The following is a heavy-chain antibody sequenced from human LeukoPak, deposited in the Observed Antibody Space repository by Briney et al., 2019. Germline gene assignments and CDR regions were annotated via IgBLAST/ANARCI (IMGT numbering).Heavy chain of an antibody. V-gene: IGHV1-2*02. Sequence: ASVKVSCKASGYTFTGCYMHWVRQAPGQGLEWMGWINPNSGGTNYAQKFQGRVTMTRDTSISTAYMELSRLRSDDTAVYYCARDRIVGAGIARVYYFDYWGQGTLVTVSS. D-gene: IGHD1-26*01. J-gene: IGHJ4*02. CDR3: ARDRIVGAGIARVYYFDY. CDR1: GYTFTGCY. CDR2: INPNSGGT.